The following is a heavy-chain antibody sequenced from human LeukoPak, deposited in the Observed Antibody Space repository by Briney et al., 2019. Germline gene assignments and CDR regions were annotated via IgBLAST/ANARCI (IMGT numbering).Heavy chain of an antibody. CDR1: GGTFSSYA. V-gene: IGHV1-69*13. J-gene: IGHJ6*04. D-gene: IGHD2-15*01. CDR2: IVPIFGTA. CDR3: ARGAGLCSGGSCYDYYYGMDV. Sequence: SVKVSCKASGGTFSSYAISWVRQAPGQGLEWMGGIVPIFGTANYAQKFQGRVTITADESTSTAYMELSSLRSEDTAVYYCARGAGLCSGGSCYDYYYGMDVWGKGTTVTVSS.